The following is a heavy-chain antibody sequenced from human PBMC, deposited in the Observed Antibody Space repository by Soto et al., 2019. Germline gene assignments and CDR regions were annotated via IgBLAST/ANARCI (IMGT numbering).Heavy chain of an antibody. D-gene: IGHD3-22*01. CDR2: ISGSGGST. J-gene: IGHJ4*02. CDR3: AQNYYDSSGYSYYFDY. V-gene: IGHV3-23*01. CDR1: GFTFSSCA. Sequence: PGGSLRLSCAASGFTFSSCAMSWVRQAPGKGLEWVSAISGSGGSTYYADSVKGRFTISRDNSKNTLYPQMNSLRAEDTAVCYCAQNYYDSSGYSYYFDYWGQGTLVTV.